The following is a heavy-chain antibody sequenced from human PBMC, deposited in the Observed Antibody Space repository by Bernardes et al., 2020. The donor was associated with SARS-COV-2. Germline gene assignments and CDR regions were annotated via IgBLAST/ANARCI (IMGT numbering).Heavy chain of an antibody. CDR2: IRSKANNYAT. CDR3: TRGRHCTNGVCQNFAFDV. Sequence: GGSLRLSCAASGFSFSGSAMHWVRQASGKGLEWVGRIRSKANNYATTYAASVKGRFTISRDDSINTAYLQMNSLRDGDTAVYYCTRGRHCTNGVCQNFAFDVWGQGTMVIVSS. V-gene: IGHV3-73*01. CDR1: GFSFSGSA. J-gene: IGHJ3*01. D-gene: IGHD2-8*01.